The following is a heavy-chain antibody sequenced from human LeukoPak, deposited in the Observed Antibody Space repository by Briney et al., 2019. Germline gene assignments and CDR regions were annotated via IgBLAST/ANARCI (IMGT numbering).Heavy chain of an antibody. CDR2: ISGSGGSI. Sequence: PGGSLRLSCAASGFTFSNYAMSWVRQAPGKGLEWVSAISGSGGSIYYADSVKRRFTISRDNSKNTLYLQMNSLRAEDTAVYYCAKDPDCTSGLCYTFFDYWGQGTLVTVSS. D-gene: IGHD2-8*01. V-gene: IGHV3-23*01. CDR3: AKDPDCTSGLCYTFFDY. J-gene: IGHJ4*02. CDR1: GFTFSNYA.